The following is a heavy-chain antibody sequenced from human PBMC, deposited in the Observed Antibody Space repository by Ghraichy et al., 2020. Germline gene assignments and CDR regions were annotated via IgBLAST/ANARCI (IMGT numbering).Heavy chain of an antibody. CDR2: ISSDGTRI. Sequence: GGSLRLSCAVSGTSSTYWMDWVRQGPGKGLVWVSRISSDGTRIRYADSVKGRFTISRDNAKNTVNLQMNSLRVEDTAVYYCAILPPGFWGRGTLVTVSS. CDR1: GTSSTYW. V-gene: IGHV3-74*01. J-gene: IGHJ4*02. D-gene: IGHD2-15*01. CDR3: AILPPGF.